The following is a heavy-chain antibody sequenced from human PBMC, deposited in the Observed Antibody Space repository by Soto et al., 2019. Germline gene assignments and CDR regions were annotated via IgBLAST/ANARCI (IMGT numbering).Heavy chain of an antibody. J-gene: IGHJ6*02. CDR2: IDPSDSYT. D-gene: IGHD2-15*01. CDR3: AGTCLDVLAS. V-gene: IGHV5-10-1*01. Sequence: PGASMKISCKGSGYSFTIYLISLVRQMPGKGLEWMGRIDPSDSYTNYSPSFQGHVTISADKSISTAYLQWSSLKASDTAMYCSAGTCLDVLASWGQGTTVT. CDR1: GYSFTIYL.